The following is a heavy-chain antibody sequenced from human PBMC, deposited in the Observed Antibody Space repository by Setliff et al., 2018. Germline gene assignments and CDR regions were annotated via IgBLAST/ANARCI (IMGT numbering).Heavy chain of an antibody. Sequence: SETLSLTCTVSGASINSHYWSWIRQPPGKGLEWIGLFFYSGDSRYNPSLKSRVTMSVDTSKNQFSLKLRSVIAADTAVYYCARGGTYRYFDYWGQGTLVTVSS. CDR1: GASINSHY. V-gene: IGHV4-59*11. CDR3: ARGGTYRYFDY. J-gene: IGHJ4*02. CDR2: FFYSGDS.